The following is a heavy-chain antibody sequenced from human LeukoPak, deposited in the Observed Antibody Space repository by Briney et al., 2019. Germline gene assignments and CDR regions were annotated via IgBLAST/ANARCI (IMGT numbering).Heavy chain of an antibody. D-gene: IGHD3-9*01. Sequence: SGTLSLTCAVSGGSISSSNWWSWVRQPPGKGLEWIGEIYNSGSTNYNPSLKSRVTISVDKSKNQFSLKLSSVTAADTAVYYCARDKKADYDILTGYSSPNYGMDVWGKGTTVTVSS. V-gene: IGHV4-4*02. CDR1: GGSISSSNW. J-gene: IGHJ6*04. CDR3: ARDKKADYDILTGYSSPNYGMDV. CDR2: IYNSGST.